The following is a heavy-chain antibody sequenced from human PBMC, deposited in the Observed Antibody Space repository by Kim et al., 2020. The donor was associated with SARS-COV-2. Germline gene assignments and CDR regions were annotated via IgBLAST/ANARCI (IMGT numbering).Heavy chain of an antibody. D-gene: IGHD3-22*01. J-gene: IGHJ4*02. Sequence: GGSLRLSCVASGFTFSSSWMSWVRQAPGKGLEWVAIIKQDGSEKYYVDSVKRRFTISRDNAKSSLYLQMNSLRAEDTAVYYCARDKVSAAYYYDSSGYDYWGQGTLVTVSS. CDR3: ARDKVSAAYYYDSSGYDY. CDR2: IKQDGSEK. CDR1: GFTFSSSW. V-gene: IGHV3-7*03.